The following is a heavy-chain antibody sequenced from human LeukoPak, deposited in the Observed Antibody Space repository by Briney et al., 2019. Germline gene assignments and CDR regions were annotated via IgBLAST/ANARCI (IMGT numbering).Heavy chain of an antibody. CDR2: INSDGSST. Sequence: GGSLRLSCAASGFTFSSYWMHWVRQAPGKGLVWVSRINSDGSSTGYADSVKGRFTISRDNAKNTLYLQMNSLRAEVTAVYYCARDLCSYGSYYYYCGMDVWGQGTTVTVSS. CDR1: GFTFSSYW. J-gene: IGHJ6*02. CDR3: ARDLCSYGSYYYYCGMDV. V-gene: IGHV3-74*01. D-gene: IGHD5-18*01.